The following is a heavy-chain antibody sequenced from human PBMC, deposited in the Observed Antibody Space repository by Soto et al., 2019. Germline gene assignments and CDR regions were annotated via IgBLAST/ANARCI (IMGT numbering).Heavy chain of an antibody. V-gene: IGHV1-69*01. D-gene: IGHD3-9*01. J-gene: IGHJ6*02. CDR3: ARSLRYFDWLLGDYYGMDV. Sequence: QVQLVQSGAEVKKPGSSVKVSCKASGGTFSSYAISWVRQAPGQGLEWMGGIIPIFGTANYAQKFQGRVTITADESTSTAYMELSSMRSEDTAVYYCARSLRYFDWLLGDYYGMDVWGQGTTVTVSS. CDR2: IIPIFGTA. CDR1: GGTFSSYA.